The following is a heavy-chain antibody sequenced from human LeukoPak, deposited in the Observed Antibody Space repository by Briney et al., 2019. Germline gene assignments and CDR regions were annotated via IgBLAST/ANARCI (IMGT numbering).Heavy chain of an antibody. V-gene: IGHV3-30*03. Sequence: GGSLRLSCAASGFTFSSYGMHWVRQAPGKGLEWVAVISYDGSNKYYADSVKGRFTISRDNSKNTLYLQMNSLRAEDTAMYYCSRDGTSEYYFDYWGQGTLVTVSS. CDR1: GFTFSSYG. D-gene: IGHD1-1*01. J-gene: IGHJ4*02. CDR2: ISYDGSNK. CDR3: SRDGTSEYYFDY.